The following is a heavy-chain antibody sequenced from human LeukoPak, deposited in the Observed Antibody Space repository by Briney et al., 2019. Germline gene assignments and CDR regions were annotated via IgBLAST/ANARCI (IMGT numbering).Heavy chain of an antibody. J-gene: IGHJ4*02. V-gene: IGHV4-61*02. CDR2: IYTSGNT. CDR3: ARSGCSSTSCYQADY. CDR1: GGSISSGSYY. Sequence: SETLSLTCTVSGGSISSGSYYWSWIRQPAGKGLEWIGRIYTSGNTNYNPSLKSRVTISVDTSKNQFSLKLSSVTAADTAVYYCARSGCSSTSCYQADYWGQGTLVTVSS. D-gene: IGHD2-2*01.